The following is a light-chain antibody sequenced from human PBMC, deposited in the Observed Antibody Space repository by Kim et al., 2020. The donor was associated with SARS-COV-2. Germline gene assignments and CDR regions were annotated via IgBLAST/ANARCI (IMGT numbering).Light chain of an antibody. CDR2: DAS. CDR3: QQHGYSPQT. V-gene: IGKV3-20*01. CDR1: SSSS. Sequence: SSSSLAWYKHKPGQAPRLLIHDASSRATGIPDRFSGSGSGTDFTLPISRLEPEDFVVYYCQQHGYSPQTFGQGTTVDI. J-gene: IGKJ1*01.